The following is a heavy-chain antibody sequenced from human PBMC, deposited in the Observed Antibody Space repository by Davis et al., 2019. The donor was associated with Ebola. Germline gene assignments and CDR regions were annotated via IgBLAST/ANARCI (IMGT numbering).Heavy chain of an antibody. CDR2: ISAYNGNT. D-gene: IGHD2-8*02. V-gene: IGHV1-18*01. J-gene: IGHJ4*02. Sequence: ASVTVSCKASGYTFINYAIHWVRQAPGQRLEWMGWISAYNGNTNYAQKLQGRVTMTTDTSTSTAYMELRSLRSDDTAVYYCARDRAPDYCTGGVCYESPLDYWGQGTLVTVSS. CDR3: ARDRAPDYCTGGVCYESPLDY. CDR1: GYTFINYA.